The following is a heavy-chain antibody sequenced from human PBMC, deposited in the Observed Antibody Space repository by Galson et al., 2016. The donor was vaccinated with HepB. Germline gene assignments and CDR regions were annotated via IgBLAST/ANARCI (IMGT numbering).Heavy chain of an antibody. Sequence: SLRLSCAVSGFTLTASAMNWVRQAPGKGLEWIAYIGATNGAIFYADSVKGRFTISRDNAKNSLYLQMNSLRNEDTALYYCVKEMSDVLAFLEGRQSGDLGAFNIWGQGTVVTVSS. J-gene: IGHJ3*02. D-gene: IGHD3-3*02. CDR1: GFTLTASA. CDR3: VKEMSDVLAFLEGRQSGDLGAFNI. V-gene: IGHV3-48*02. CDR2: IGATNGAI.